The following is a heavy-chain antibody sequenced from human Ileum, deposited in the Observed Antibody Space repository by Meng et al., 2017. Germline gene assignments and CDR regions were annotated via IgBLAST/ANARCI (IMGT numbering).Heavy chain of an antibody. Sequence: EVQLVESGGGLVKPGGSLRLSCAASGFNFYKYSMNWVRQAPGKGLEWVSSLSPSSSYIYYADSVKGRFTISRDNAKNSVYPQMNSLRAEDTAVYYCARKGYYTDTSGFYPTDNWFDPWGQGTLVTVSS. CDR2: LSPSSSYI. CDR1: GFNFYKYS. V-gene: IGHV3-21*01. J-gene: IGHJ5*02. D-gene: IGHD3-22*01. CDR3: ARKGYYTDTSGFYPTDNWFDP.